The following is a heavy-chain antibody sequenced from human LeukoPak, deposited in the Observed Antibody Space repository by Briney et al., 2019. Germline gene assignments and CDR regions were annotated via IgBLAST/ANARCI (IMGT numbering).Heavy chain of an antibody. CDR2: IYYSGST. Sequence: KSSETLSLTCTVSGGSISSGDYYWSWIRQHPGKGLEWIGYIYYSGSTYYNPSLKSRVTISVDTSKNQFSLKLSSVTAADTAVYYCARGEPYDYWGQGTLVTVSS. V-gene: IGHV4-31*03. J-gene: IGHJ4*02. CDR1: GGSISSGDYY. D-gene: IGHD1-14*01. CDR3: ARGEPYDY.